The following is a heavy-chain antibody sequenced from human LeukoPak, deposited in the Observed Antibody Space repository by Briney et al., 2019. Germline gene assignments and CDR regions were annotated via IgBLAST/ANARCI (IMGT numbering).Heavy chain of an antibody. CDR3: AKDEYYGSGSSYFDY. D-gene: IGHD3-10*01. CDR1: GFTFDDYA. Sequence: PGRSLRLSXAASGFTFDDYAMHWVRQAPGKGLEWVSGISWNSGSIGYADSVKGRFTISRDNAKNSLYLQMNSLRAEDMALYYCAKDEYYGSGSSYFDYWGQGTLVTVSS. V-gene: IGHV3-9*03. J-gene: IGHJ4*02. CDR2: ISWNSGSI.